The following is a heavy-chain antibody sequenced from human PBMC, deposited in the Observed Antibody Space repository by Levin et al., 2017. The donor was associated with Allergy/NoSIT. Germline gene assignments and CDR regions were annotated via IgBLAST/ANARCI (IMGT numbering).Heavy chain of an antibody. D-gene: IGHD6-19*01. Sequence: PGGSLRLSCAASGFTFNTYWMHWVRQAPGKGLVLVSRINSDGSSTSYADSVKGRFTISRDNAKNTLYLQMNSLRAEDTAVYYCATGYSSGWYVTGQDYWGQGTLVTVSS. CDR1: GFTFNTYW. CDR2: INSDGSST. J-gene: IGHJ4*02. CDR3: ATGYSSGWYVTGQDY. V-gene: IGHV3-74*01.